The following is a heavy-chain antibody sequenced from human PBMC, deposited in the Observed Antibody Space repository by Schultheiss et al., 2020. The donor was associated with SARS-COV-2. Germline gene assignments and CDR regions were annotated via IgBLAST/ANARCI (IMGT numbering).Heavy chain of an antibody. CDR3: ARVDVSIFGVAHGDY. V-gene: IGHV1-18*01. D-gene: IGHD3-3*01. Sequence: ASVKVSCKASGYTFTSYGISWVRQAPGQGLEWMGWISAYNGNTNYAQKLQGRVTMTTDTSTSTAYMELRSLRSDDTAVYYCARVDVSIFGVAHGDYWGQGTLVTVSS. J-gene: IGHJ4*02. CDR1: GYTFTSYG. CDR2: ISAYNGNT.